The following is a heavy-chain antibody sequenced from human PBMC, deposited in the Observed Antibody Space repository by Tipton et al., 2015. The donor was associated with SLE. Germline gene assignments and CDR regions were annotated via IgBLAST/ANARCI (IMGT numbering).Heavy chain of an antibody. D-gene: IGHD5-12*01. CDR2: IYSAGDT. CDR1: GFSVSSNY. J-gene: IGHJ4*02. CDR3: AKHSGYDVVGY. V-gene: IGHV3-53*01. Sequence: SLRLSCAASGFSVSSNYMSWVRQAPGKGLEWVSVIYSAGDTYYADSVKGRFTISRDNSKNTVYLHMNSLRADDTAIYYCAKHSGYDVVGYWGQGTLVTVSS.